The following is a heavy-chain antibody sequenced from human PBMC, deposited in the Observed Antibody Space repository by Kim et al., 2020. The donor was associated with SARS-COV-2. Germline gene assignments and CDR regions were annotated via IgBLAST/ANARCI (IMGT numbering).Heavy chain of an antibody. CDR1: GGSISGYY. Sequence: SETLSLTCTVSGGSISGYYWSWIRQPAGKGLEWIGRIYSSGNTNYNPSLKSRITMSVDTSKNQFSLRLGSVIAADTAVYYCARKGVGAVAGSFDYWGQGTLVTVSS. D-gene: IGHD6-19*01. J-gene: IGHJ4*02. CDR3: ARKGVGAVAGSFDY. CDR2: IYSSGNT. V-gene: IGHV4-4*07.